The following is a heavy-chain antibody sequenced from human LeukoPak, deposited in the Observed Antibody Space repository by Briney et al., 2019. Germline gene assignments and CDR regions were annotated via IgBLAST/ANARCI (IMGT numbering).Heavy chain of an antibody. Sequence: GGSLRLSCAASGFTFDDYAMHWVRQAPGKGLEWVSGISWNSGSIGYADSVKGRFTIPRDNAKNSLYLQMNSLRAEDTALYYCAKDISIAVAGRLPHWGQGTLVTVSS. CDR1: GFTFDDYA. D-gene: IGHD6-19*01. J-gene: IGHJ4*02. V-gene: IGHV3-9*01. CDR2: ISWNSGSI. CDR3: AKDISIAVAGRLPH.